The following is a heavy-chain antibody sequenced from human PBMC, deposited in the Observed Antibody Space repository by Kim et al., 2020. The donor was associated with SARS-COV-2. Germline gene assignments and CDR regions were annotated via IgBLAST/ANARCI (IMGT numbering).Heavy chain of an antibody. Sequence: GGSLRLSCAASGFTFSSYDMHWVRQATGNGLEWVSAIATAGDTYYPGSVKGRFTISRENAKNSLYLQMNSLRAGDTAVYYCARVGIAAAGTAWYFDLWGRGTLVTVSS. V-gene: IGHV3-13*01. CDR2: IATAGDT. D-gene: IGHD6-13*01. J-gene: IGHJ2*01. CDR3: ARVGIAAAGTAWYFDL. CDR1: GFTFSSYD.